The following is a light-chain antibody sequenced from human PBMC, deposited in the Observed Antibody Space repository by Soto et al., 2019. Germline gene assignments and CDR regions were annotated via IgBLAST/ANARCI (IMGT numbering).Light chain of an antibody. V-gene: IGLV1-51*01. CDR3: GTWDSSLSVGGV. CDR1: SSNIGNNY. CDR2: DND. J-gene: IGLJ3*02. Sequence: QSVLTQPPSVSAAPGQKVTISCSGSSSNIGNNYVSWYQQLPGTAPHLLIYDNDKRPSGIPDRFSGSKSGTSATLGITGLQTGDEPDYYCGTWDSSLSVGGVFGGGTKLTVL.